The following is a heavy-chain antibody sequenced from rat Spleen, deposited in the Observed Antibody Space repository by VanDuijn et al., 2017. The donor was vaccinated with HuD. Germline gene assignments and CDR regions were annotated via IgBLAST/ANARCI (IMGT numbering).Heavy chain of an antibody. CDR3: AREGTTGMDWYFDF. CDR2: IWTGGST. D-gene: IGHD1-7*01. J-gene: IGHJ1*01. Sequence: QVQLKESGPGLVQPSQTLSLTCTVSGFSLTSYNVHWVRQPTGKGLEWMGVIWTGGSTDDNSAVKSRLSISRDTSKSQVFLKISSLQTEDIATYYCAREGTTGMDWYFDFWGPGTMVTVSS. V-gene: IGHV2-30*01. CDR1: GFSLTSYN.